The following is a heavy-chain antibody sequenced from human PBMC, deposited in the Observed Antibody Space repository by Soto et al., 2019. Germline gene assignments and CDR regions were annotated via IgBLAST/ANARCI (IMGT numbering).Heavy chain of an antibody. V-gene: IGHV4-38-2*02. CDR2: MFHSGST. J-gene: IGHJ5*02. Sequence: SETLSLTCTVSGYFISSGYYWGWIRQPPGKGLEWIGSMFHSGSTHYNPSLKSRVTMSVDTSKNQFSLRLGSVTASDTAVYYCARGHIVVVPTVGWFDPWGQGTLVTVSS. CDR3: ARGHIVVVPTVGWFDP. D-gene: IGHD2-2*01. CDR1: GYFISSGYY.